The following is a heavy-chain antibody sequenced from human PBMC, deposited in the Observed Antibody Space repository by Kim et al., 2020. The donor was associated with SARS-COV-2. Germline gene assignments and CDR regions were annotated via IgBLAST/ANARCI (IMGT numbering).Heavy chain of an antibody. D-gene: IGHD3-10*01. CDR3: AKDRCSLLMVLSYIGWF. Sequence: GGSLRLSCAASGFTFDDAAMHWVRQAPGKGLEWVAGIRWNSDFIGYAESVKGRFTISRDNAKNSLFLQMNSLRVEDTAFYYCAKDRCSLLMVLSYIGWF. CDR1: GFTFDDAA. CDR2: IRWNSDFI. V-gene: IGHV3-9*01. J-gene: IGHJ5*01.